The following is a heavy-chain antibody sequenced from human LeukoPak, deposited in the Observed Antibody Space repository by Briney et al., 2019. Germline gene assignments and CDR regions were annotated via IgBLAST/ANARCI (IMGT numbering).Heavy chain of an antibody. CDR1: GGSISSYY. J-gene: IGHJ4*02. Sequence: SETLSLTCTVSGGSISSYYWSWLRQPPGKGLEWIAYIHYSGNSNYNPSLRSRATISEDTSKNQFSLKLSSVTAADTAVYYCARALSITSAGPGYWGQGTLVTVSS. D-gene: IGHD6-13*01. CDR2: IHYSGNS. CDR3: ARALSITSAGPGY. V-gene: IGHV4-59*01.